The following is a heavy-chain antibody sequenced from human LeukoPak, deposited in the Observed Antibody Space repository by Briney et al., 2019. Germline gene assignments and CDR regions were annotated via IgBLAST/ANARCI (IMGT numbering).Heavy chain of an antibody. CDR2: ISYDGSNK. Sequence: GGSLRLSCAASGFTYSSYGRHWVRQAPGKGLEWVAVISYDGSNKYYADSVKGRFTISRDNSKNTLYLQMNSLRAEDTAVYYCAKEGRSGSYYDYWGQGTLVTVSS. V-gene: IGHV3-30*18. CDR3: AKEGRSGSYYDY. D-gene: IGHD1-26*01. CDR1: GFTYSSYG. J-gene: IGHJ4*02.